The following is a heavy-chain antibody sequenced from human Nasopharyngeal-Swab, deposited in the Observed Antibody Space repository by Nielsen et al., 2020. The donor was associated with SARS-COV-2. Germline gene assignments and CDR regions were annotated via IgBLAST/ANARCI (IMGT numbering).Heavy chain of an antibody. J-gene: IGHJ4*02. V-gene: IGHV3-23*01. Sequence: GSLKISGAASGFTFNSYVMIWVRQAPGEGLEWVSYITVSGDATNYAESVKGRFTISRDNSKNLLYLQMNSLRVEDTATYYCAPDPNWGLGYWGRGTLVTVSS. CDR2: ITVSGDAT. CDR3: APDPNWGLGY. D-gene: IGHD7-27*01. CDR1: GFTFNSYV.